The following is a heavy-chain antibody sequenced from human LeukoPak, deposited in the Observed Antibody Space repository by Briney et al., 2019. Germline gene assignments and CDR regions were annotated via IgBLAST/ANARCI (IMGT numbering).Heavy chain of an antibody. V-gene: IGHV1-8*01. CDR2: MNPNSGNT. J-gene: IGHJ4*02. CDR3: ARTYYDILTGYYYFDY. D-gene: IGHD3-9*01. Sequence: GASVKVSCKASGYTFTSYDINWVRQAPGQGLEWMGWMNPNSGNTGYAQKFQGRVTMTRNTSISTAYMELSSLRSEDTAVYYCARTYYDILTGYYYFDYWGQGTLSPSPQ. CDR1: GYTFTSYD.